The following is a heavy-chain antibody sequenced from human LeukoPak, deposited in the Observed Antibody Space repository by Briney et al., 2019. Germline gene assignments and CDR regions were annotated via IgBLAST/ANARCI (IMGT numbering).Heavy chain of an antibody. J-gene: IGHJ3*02. CDR2: IYQSGST. Sequence: PSETLSLTCTVSGYSISSGYYWGWIRQPPGKGLEWIGTIYQSGSTYYNPSLKSRVTISVDTSKNQFSLRLSSVTAADTAVYYCGRRRSPSETGAFDIWGQGSMVTVSS. D-gene: IGHD5-24*01. V-gene: IGHV4-38-2*02. CDR3: GRRRSPSETGAFDI. CDR1: GYSISSGYY.